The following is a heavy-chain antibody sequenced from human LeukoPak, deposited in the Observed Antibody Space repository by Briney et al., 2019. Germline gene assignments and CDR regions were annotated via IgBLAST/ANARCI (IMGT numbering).Heavy chain of an antibody. CDR1: GFTFSSYA. Sequence: PGGSLRLSCAASGFTFSSYAMHWVRQAPGKGLEWVAVISYDGSNKYYADSVKGRFTISRDNSKNTLYLQMNSLRAEDTAVYYCAREASGEFDYWGQGTLVTVSS. V-gene: IGHV3-30*04. CDR2: ISYDGSNK. D-gene: IGHD5-12*01. CDR3: AREASGEFDY. J-gene: IGHJ4*02.